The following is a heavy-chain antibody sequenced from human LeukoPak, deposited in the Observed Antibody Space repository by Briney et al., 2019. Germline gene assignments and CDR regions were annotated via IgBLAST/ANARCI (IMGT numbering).Heavy chain of an antibody. CDR2: IYSGGST. CDR1: GFTVSSNY. Sequence: GGSLRLSCAAFGFTVSSNYMSWVRQAPGKGLEWVSVIYSGGSTYYADSVKGRFTISRDNAKNSLYLQMTSLRAEDTAVYYCARHRTASDYWGQGTLVTVSS. V-gene: IGHV3-66*04. D-gene: IGHD4-17*01. J-gene: IGHJ4*02. CDR3: ARHRTASDY.